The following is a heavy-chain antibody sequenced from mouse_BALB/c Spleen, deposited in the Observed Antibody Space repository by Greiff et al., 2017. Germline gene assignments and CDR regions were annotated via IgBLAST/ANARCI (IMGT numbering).Heavy chain of an antibody. Sequence: EVKLVESGAELVKPGASVKLSCTASGFNITDTYMHWVKQRPEQGLEWIGRIDPANGNTKYDPKFQGKATITADTSSNTAYLQLSSLTSEDTAVYYGASDYGSSYDWYFDVWGAGTTVTVSS. CDR2: IDPANGNT. CDR1: GFNITDTY. D-gene: IGHD1-1*01. CDR3: ASDYGSSYDWYFDV. J-gene: IGHJ1*01. V-gene: IGHV14-3*02.